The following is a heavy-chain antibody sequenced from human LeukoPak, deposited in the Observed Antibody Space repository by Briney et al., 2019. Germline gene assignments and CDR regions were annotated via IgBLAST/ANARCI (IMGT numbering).Heavy chain of an antibody. CDR2: INPSGGST. Sequence: ASVKVSCKASGYTFTSYYMHWVRQAPGQGLEWMGIINPSGGSTSYAQKFQGRVTMTRDTSTSTVYMELSSLRSEDTAVYYCARDRVNCGGDGECYYYGMDVWGQGTTVTVSS. CDR3: ARDRVNCGGDGECYYYGMDV. CDR1: GYTFTSYY. J-gene: IGHJ6*02. D-gene: IGHD2-21*02. V-gene: IGHV1-46*01.